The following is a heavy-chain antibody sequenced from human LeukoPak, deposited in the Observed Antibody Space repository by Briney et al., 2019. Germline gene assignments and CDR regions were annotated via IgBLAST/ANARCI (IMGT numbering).Heavy chain of an antibody. CDR2: INQHGTDK. D-gene: IGHD4-23*01. J-gene: IGHJ4*02. V-gene: IGHV3-7*05. CDR1: GFTFSSYW. Sequence: PGGSLRLSCAASGFTFSSYWMSWVRQAPGKGLEWVANINQHGTDKYYVDSVRGRFTISRDNAKNSLYLQMNSLRAEDTAVYYCAANGGPFDFWGQRTLVTVSS. CDR3: AANGGPFDF.